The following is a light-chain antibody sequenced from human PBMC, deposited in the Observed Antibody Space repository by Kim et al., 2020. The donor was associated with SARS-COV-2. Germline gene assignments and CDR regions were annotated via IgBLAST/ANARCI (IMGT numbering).Light chain of an antibody. CDR2: FND. V-gene: IGLV3-21*04. CDR3: QVWDSSPEYLWV. CDR1: DIGTKS. Sequence: SYELTQPPSVSVAPGETATITCGGKDIGTKSVHWYQQKSGQSPVLVIYFNDDRPSGIPERFSASNSGNTATLTISWVEAGDEADYYCQVWDSSPEYLWVF. J-gene: IGLJ3*02.